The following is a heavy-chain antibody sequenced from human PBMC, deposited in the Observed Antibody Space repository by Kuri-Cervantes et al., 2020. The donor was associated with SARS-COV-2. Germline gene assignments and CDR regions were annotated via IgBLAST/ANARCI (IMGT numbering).Heavy chain of an antibody. Sequence: ASVKVSCKASGYTFTGYYMHWVRQAPGQGLEWMGRINPNSGGTNYAQKFQGRVTMTRDTSISTAYMELRSLRSDDTAVYYCARGRTHSGSYWPDWGQGTLVTVSS. CDR2: INPNSGGT. CDR3: ARGRTHSGSYWPD. V-gene: IGHV1-2*06. CDR1: GYTFTGYY. J-gene: IGHJ4*02. D-gene: IGHD1-26*01.